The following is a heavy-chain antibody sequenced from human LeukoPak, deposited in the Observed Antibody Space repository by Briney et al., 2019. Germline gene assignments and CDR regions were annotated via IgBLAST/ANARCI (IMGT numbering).Heavy chain of an antibody. D-gene: IGHD3-22*01. Sequence: ASVKVSCKASGYTLTGYYIHWVRQAPGQGLEWMGWINPNSGGTNYAQKFQGRVTMTRDTSISTAYMELSRMRSDDTAVYYCARSYYYDSSGHNDYWGQGTLVTVSS. CDR2: INPNSGGT. CDR3: ARSYYYDSSGHNDY. J-gene: IGHJ4*02. V-gene: IGHV1-2*02. CDR1: GYTLTGYY.